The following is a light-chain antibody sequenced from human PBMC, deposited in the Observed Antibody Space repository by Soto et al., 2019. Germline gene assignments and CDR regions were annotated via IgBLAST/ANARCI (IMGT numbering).Light chain of an antibody. Sequence: DIQMTQSPSSLSASIGDRVTITCWASQFISGYLNWYQQKPGKAPKLLIYSAVSLQGGVPARFSGNRSGTDFNLTISSLQPEDFATYYCQQSFSNLITFGQGTRLEIK. CDR1: QFISGY. V-gene: IGKV1-39*01. CDR2: SAV. CDR3: QQSFSNLIT. J-gene: IGKJ5*01.